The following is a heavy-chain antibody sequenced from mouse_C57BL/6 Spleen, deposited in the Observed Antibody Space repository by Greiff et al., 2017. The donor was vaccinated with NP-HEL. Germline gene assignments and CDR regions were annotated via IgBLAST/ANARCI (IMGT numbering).Heavy chain of an antibody. J-gene: IGHJ2*01. CDR2: FYPGGGSI. D-gene: IGHD1-1*01. CDR3: ARHEESYYYLDY. V-gene: IGHV1-62-2*01. Sequence: VQLQESGAELVKPGASVKLSCKASGYTFTEYTIHWVKQRSGQGLEWIGWFYPGGGSIKYNEKFKDKATLTADKSSSTVYMELSSVTSEDSAVYFCARHEESYYYLDYWGQGTTLTVSS. CDR1: GYTFTEYT.